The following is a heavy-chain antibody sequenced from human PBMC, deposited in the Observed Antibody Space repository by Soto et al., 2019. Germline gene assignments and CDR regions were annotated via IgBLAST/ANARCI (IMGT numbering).Heavy chain of an antibody. V-gene: IGHV3-30*18. CDR1: GFTFSDYD. J-gene: IGHJ6*02. Sequence: QVQLVESGGGVVQPGRSLRLSCSASGFTFSDYDMHWVRQAPGKGLEWVAVISYDGSNRYYADSVKGRFTVSRDNSRNTLYLQMNSLRPDDTAVYYFAKGRCISTSCRVSYGMAVWGQGTTVTVSS. CDR3: AKGRCISTSCRVSYGMAV. CDR2: ISYDGSNR. D-gene: IGHD2-2*01.